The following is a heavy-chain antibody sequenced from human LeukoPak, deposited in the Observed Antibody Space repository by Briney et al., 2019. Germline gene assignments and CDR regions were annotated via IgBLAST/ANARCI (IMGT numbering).Heavy chain of an antibody. V-gene: IGHV4-30-2*01. CDR3: ARGPRFTPPWFDP. CDR1: GGSISSGGYS. J-gene: IGHJ5*02. CDR2: IYHSGST. Sequence: SETLSLTCAVSGGSISSGGYSWSWIRQPPGKGLEWIGYIYHSGSTYYNPSLKSRVTISVDRSKNQFSLKLSSVTAADTAVYYCARGPRFTPPWFDPWGQGTLVTVSS.